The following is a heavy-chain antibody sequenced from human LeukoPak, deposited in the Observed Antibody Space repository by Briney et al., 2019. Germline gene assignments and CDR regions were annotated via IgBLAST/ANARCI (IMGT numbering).Heavy chain of an antibody. V-gene: IGHV3-23*01. D-gene: IGHD3-22*01. CDR3: AKGAGYYYDSSGYYQGY. CDR2: VSGSGGST. Sequence: GGSLRLSCVASEFTFNNYAMNWVRQAPGKGLEWVAAVSGSGGSTYHADSVRGRFTISRDNSKNTLYLQMNSLRAEDTAVYYCAKGAGYYYDSSGYYQGYWGQGTLVTVSS. CDR1: EFTFNNYA. J-gene: IGHJ4*02.